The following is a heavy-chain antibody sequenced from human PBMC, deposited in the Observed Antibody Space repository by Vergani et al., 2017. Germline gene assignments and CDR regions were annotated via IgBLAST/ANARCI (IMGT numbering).Heavy chain of an antibody. CDR3: GRGSDNYN. Sequence: EVQLLQSEGAVVQPGGSLRLSCVASGFTFSSHAMSWVRQGHGQGLEWVSSIKNTGDSTHYADSVKGRFTISRDNSKNTLYLQMNRLRGEDTAVYYCGRGSDNYNWGQGTLVTVSS. CDR1: GFTFSSHA. D-gene: IGHD5-24*01. J-gene: IGHJ4*02. CDR2: IKNTGDST. V-gene: IGHV3-23*01.